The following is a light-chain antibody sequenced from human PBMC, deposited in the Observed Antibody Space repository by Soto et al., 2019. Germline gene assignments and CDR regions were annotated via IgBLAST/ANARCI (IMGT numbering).Light chain of an antibody. CDR3: QKYDHAPLT. V-gene: IGKV1-27*01. Sequence: DIQMTQSPSSLSASVGDRVTITCRASQGIGNYLAWYQQRPGKVPKLLIYAAFTLQSGVPSRFSGSGSGPDFTLTISSLQPEDVATYYCQKYDHAPLTFGGGTKVEIK. CDR1: QGIGNY. CDR2: AAF. J-gene: IGKJ4*01.